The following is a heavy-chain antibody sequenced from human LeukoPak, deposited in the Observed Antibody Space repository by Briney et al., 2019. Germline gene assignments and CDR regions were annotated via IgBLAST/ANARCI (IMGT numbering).Heavy chain of an antibody. CDR1: GFSFCTYA. V-gene: IGHV3-23*01. Sequence: GGCPRPSLAASGFSFCTYAPSWVRPAPREGRGWGSAIIGSGGSTYYADSVKGRFTISRDNSKNTLYLQMNSLRAEDTAVYYCAKDHALLWFGELPGYFDYWGQGTLATVSS. J-gene: IGHJ4*02. CDR2: IIGSGGST. D-gene: IGHD3-10*01. CDR3: AKDHALLWFGELPGYFDY.